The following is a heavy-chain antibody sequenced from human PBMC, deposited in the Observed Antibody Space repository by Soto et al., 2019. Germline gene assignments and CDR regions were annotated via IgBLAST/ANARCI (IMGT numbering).Heavy chain of an antibody. Sequence: GXLRLSCTASGFTFTSYGMGWVLQSPGKGLQWVSTIRGDGGQTHYTDSVKGRFSISRDNSKNTVYLQMDSLRAEDTAMYFCARDVGLDSDDFFAYWGQGTQVTVSS. V-gene: IGHV3-23*01. J-gene: IGHJ4*02. CDR1: GFTFTSYG. D-gene: IGHD3-9*01. CDR3: ARDVGLDSDDFFAY. CDR2: IRGDGGQT.